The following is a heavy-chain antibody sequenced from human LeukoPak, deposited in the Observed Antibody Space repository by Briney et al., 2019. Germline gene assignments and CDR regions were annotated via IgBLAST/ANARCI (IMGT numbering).Heavy chain of an antibody. CDR3: AKDPSSSWYEGLLDY. D-gene: IGHD6-13*01. V-gene: IGHV3-23*01. J-gene: IGHJ4*02. Sequence: PGGSLRLSCAASGFTFSSYAMSWVRQAPGKGLEWVSAISGSGGSTYYADSVKGRFTISRDNSKNTLYLQMNSLRAEDTAVYYCAKDPSSSWYEGLLDYWGQGTLVTVSS. CDR2: ISGSGGST. CDR1: GFTFSSYA.